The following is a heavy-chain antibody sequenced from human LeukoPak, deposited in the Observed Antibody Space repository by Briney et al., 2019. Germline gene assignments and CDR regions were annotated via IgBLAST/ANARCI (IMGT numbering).Heavy chain of an antibody. V-gene: IGHV5-10-1*01. D-gene: IGHD5-24*01. CDR1: GYSFTSYW. CDR3: ARLGDGYNSHFQH. J-gene: IGHJ1*01. Sequence: GESLKISCKGSGYSFTSYWISWVRQMPGKGLEWMGRIDPSDSYTNYSPSFQGHVTVSADKSISTAYLQWSSLKASDTAMYYCARLGDGYNSHFQHWGQGTLVTVSS. CDR2: IDPSDSYT.